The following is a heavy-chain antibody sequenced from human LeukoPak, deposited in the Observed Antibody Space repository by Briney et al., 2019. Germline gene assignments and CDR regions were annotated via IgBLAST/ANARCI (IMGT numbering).Heavy chain of an antibody. CDR3: VRIYCSTTTCYPDY. D-gene: IGHD2-2*01. CDR1: GYTFTGYY. Sequence: ASVKVSCKASGYTFTGYYMHWVRQAPGQGLEWMGRINPNSGGTNYAQKFQGRVTMTRDTSISTAYMELSRLRSDDTAVYYCVRIYCSTTTCYPDYWGQGTLSPSPQ. CDR2: INPNSGGT. V-gene: IGHV1-2*06. J-gene: IGHJ4*02.